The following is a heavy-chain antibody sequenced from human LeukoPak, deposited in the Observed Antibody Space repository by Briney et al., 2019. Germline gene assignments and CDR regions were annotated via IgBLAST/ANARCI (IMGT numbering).Heavy chain of an antibody. CDR2: ISAYNGNT. D-gene: IGHD6-13*01. J-gene: IGHJ5*02. CDR3: ARDGGSSSWYSGGWFDP. V-gene: IGHV1-18*01. CDR1: GYTFTSYV. Sequence: ASVKVSCKASGYTFTSYVISWVRQAPGQGLEWMGWISAYNGNTNYAQKLQGRVTMTTDTSTSTAYMELRSLRSDDTAVYYCARDGGSSSWYSGGWFDPWGQGTLVTVSS.